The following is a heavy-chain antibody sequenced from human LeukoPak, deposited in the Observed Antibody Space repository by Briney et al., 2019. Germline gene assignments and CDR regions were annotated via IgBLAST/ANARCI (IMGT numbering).Heavy chain of an antibody. CDR2: INHSGST. D-gene: IGHD3-10*01. CDR3: ARRPYYGSGLYNWFDP. Sequence: PSETLSLTCAVYGGSFSGYYWSWIRQPPGKGLEWIGEINHSGSTNYNPSLKSRVTISVDTSKNQFSLKLSSVTAADTAVYYCARRPYYGSGLYNWFDPWGQGTLVTVSS. V-gene: IGHV4-34*01. J-gene: IGHJ5*02. CDR1: GGSFSGYY.